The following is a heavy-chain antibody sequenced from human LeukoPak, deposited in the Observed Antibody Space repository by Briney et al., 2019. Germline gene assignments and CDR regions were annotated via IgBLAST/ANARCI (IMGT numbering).Heavy chain of an antibody. CDR1: GYTFTGYY. J-gene: IGHJ4*02. V-gene: IGHV1-2*02. CDR2: INPNSGGT. D-gene: IGHD6-13*01. CDR3: ARELNQAAAGNDY. Sequence: ASVKVSCKAFGYTFTGYYMHWVRQAPGQGLEWMGWINPNSGGTNYAQKFQGRVTMTRDTSISTAYMELSRLRSDDTAVYYCARELNQAAAGNDYWGQGTLVTVSS.